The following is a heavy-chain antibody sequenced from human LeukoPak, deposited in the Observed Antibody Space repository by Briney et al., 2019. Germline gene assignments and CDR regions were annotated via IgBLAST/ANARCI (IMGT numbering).Heavy chain of an antibody. V-gene: IGHV1-18*01. CDR2: ISAYNGNT. J-gene: IGHJ4*02. CDR3: ARDYLSIVVVPAAMFY. CDR1: GYTFTSYG. Sequence: ASVKVSCKASGYTFTSYGISWVRQAPGQGLEWMGWISAYNGNTNYAQKLQGRVTMTTDTSTSTAYMELRSLRSDDTAVYYCARDYLSIVVVPAAMFYWGQGTLVTVSS. D-gene: IGHD2-2*01.